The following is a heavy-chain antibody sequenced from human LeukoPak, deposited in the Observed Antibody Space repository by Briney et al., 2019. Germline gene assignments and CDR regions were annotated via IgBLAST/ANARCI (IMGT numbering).Heavy chain of an antibody. J-gene: IGHJ6*02. CDR1: GYTFTSYG. Sequence: GASVKVSCKASGYTFTSYGISWVRQAPGQGLEWMGWISAYNGNTNYAQKLQGRVTMTTDTSTSTDYMELRSLRSDDTAVYYCARDLFGSGSKYYYYYYGMDVWGQGTTVTVSS. CDR3: ARDLFGSGSKYYYYYYGMDV. D-gene: IGHD3-10*01. CDR2: ISAYNGNT. V-gene: IGHV1-18*01.